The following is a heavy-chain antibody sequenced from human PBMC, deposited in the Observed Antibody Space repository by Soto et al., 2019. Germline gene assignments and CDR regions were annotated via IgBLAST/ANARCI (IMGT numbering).Heavy chain of an antibody. CDR3: ARRVPAGAAYDHDGMDV. D-gene: IGHD2-2*01. Sequence: QLQLQESGPGLVKSSETLSLTCTVSGGSISSTNYYWGWIRQPPGKGLEWIGSIHYSGSTYYNPSLKSRVTISVYTSKNQFSLRLSSVTAADTTVYYWARRVPAGAAYDHDGMDVW. V-gene: IGHV4-39*01. CDR1: GGSISSTNYY. CDR2: IHYSGST. J-gene: IGHJ6*01.